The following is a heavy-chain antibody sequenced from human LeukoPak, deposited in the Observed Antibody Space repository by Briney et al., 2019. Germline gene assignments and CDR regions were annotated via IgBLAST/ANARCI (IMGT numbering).Heavy chain of an antibody. Sequence: ASVKVSCKASEYTFTSYAMHWVRQAPGQRLEWMGWINAGNGNAKYSQKFQGRVTITRDTSASTAYMELSSLRSEDTAVYYCARIYDYGGSFDYWGQGTLVTVSS. D-gene: IGHD5-12*01. V-gene: IGHV1-3*01. CDR2: INAGNGNA. J-gene: IGHJ4*02. CDR1: EYTFTSYA. CDR3: ARIYDYGGSFDY.